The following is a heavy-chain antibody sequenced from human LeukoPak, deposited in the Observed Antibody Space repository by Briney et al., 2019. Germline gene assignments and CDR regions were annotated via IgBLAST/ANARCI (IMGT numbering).Heavy chain of an antibody. J-gene: IGHJ6*02. Sequence: GGSLRLSCAASGFTFDDYGMSWVRPAPGKGLEWVSGINWNGGSTGYADSVKGRFTISRDNAKNSLYLQMNSLRAEDTALYHCARVAARYYYYYGMDVWGQGTTVTVSS. CDR1: GFTFDDYG. V-gene: IGHV3-20*01. D-gene: IGHD6-6*01. CDR2: INWNGGST. CDR3: ARVAARYYYYYGMDV.